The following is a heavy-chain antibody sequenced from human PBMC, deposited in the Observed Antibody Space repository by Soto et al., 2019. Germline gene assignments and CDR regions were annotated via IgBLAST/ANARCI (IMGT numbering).Heavy chain of an antibody. Sequence: EVQLVESGGGLVQSGGFLRLSXAXXXXXXSSYWMSWVRQAPGKGLEWVANIKQDGTEKFYVDSVKGRFTISRDNAKNSLYLQMNSLRAEDTAXXXXXXXXXXXXXXXRMENWGQGTLVTVSS. CDR2: IKQDGTEK. V-gene: IGHV3-7*01. D-gene: IGHD2-8*01. J-gene: IGHJ4*02. CDR1: XXXXSSYW. CDR3: XXXXXXXXXXXRMEN.